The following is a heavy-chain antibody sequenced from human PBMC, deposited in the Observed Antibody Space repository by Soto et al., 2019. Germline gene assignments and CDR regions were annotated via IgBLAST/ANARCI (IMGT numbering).Heavy chain of an antibody. CDR2: ISSSGSTI. D-gene: IGHD3-9*01. V-gene: IGHV3-11*01. Sequence: QVQLVESGGGLVKPGGSLRLSCAASGSTFSDYYMSWIRQAPGKGLEWVSYISSSGSTIYYADSVKGRFTISRDNAKNSLYLQMNSLRAEDTAVYYCARDPRYYDILTGYSNMYYFDYWGQGTLVTVSS. CDR3: ARDPRYYDILTGYSNMYYFDY. J-gene: IGHJ4*02. CDR1: GSTFSDYY.